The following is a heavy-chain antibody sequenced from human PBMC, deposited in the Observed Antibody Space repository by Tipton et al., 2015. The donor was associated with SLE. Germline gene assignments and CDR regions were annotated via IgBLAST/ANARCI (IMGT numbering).Heavy chain of an antibody. CDR2: MYYSGST. CDR3: ARQGPPAYFDY. J-gene: IGHJ4*02. CDR1: GDSISNTSYY. Sequence: TLSLTCMVSGDSISNTSYYWGWIRQPPGKGLEWIGNMYYSGSTYYNPSLKSRVTISVDTSKNHFSLKLSSMTAADTAVYYCARQGPPAYFDYWGQGALVTVSS. V-gene: IGHV4-39*01.